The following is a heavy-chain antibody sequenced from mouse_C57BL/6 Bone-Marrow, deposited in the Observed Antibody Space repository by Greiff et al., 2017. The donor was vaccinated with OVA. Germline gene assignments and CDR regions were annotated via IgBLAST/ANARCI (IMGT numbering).Heavy chain of an antibody. J-gene: IGHJ3*01. Sequence: EVMLVESGGGLVKPGGSLKLSCAASGFTFSSYAMSWVRQTPEKRLEWVATISDGGSYTYYPDNVKGRFTISRDNAKNNLYLQMSQLKSEDTAMYYCARDSSGYWFAYWGQGTLVTVSA. CDR2: ISDGGSYT. D-gene: IGHD3-2*02. CDR1: GFTFSSYA. CDR3: ARDSSGYWFAY. V-gene: IGHV5-4*01.